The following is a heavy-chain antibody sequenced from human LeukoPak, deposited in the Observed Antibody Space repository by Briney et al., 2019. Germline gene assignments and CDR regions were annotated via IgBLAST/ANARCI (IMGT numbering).Heavy chain of an antibody. V-gene: IGHV1-46*01. CDR3: TRTINSWFDP. Sequence: ASVKVSCKPSGYTFINHYIHWVRQAPGQGLEWMGVIRPTDGSTSYAQNLQGRLSKTSDTSTSTAYMELSSLRSEDTAIYYCTRTINSWFDPWGQGTPVSVSS. J-gene: IGHJ5*02. CDR2: IRPTDGST. CDR1: GYTFINHY. D-gene: IGHD3-9*01.